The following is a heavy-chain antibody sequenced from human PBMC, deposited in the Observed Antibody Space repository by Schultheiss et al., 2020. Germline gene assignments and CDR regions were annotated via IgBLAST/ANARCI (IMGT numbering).Heavy chain of an antibody. CDR1: GFTFSNAW. V-gene: IGHV3-15*01. J-gene: IGHJ4*02. Sequence: GGSLRLSCAASGFTFSNAWMSWVRQAPGKGLEWVGRIKSKTDGGTTDYAAPVKGRFTISRDDSKNTLYLQMNSLKTEDTAVYYCTTEGERWLQLDYFDYWGQGTLVTVSS. CDR3: TTEGERWLQLDYFDY. D-gene: IGHD5-24*01. CDR2: IKSKTDGGTT.